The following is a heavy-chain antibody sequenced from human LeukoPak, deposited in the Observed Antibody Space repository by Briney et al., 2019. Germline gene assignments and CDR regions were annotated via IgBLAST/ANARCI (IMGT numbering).Heavy chain of an antibody. J-gene: IGHJ3*02. D-gene: IGHD2-15*01. CDR1: GGSISSYY. CDR2: IYYSGST. Sequence: PSETLSLTCTVSGGSISSYYWSWSRQPPGKGLGWVGYIYYSGSTNYNPSLKSRVTISVDTSKNQFSLKLSSVTAADTAVYYCARDPYSDAFDIWGPGTMVTVSS. CDR3: ARDPYSDAFDI. V-gene: IGHV4-59*01.